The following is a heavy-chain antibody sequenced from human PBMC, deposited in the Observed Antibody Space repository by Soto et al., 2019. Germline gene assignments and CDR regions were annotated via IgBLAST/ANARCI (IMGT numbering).Heavy chain of an antibody. CDR1: GVTFSSYA. CDR3: ARDEEP. CDR2: IWSDGSKK. Sequence: QVQLLESGGGVVQPGRSLRLSCAASGVTFSSYAMHWVRQAPGKGLEWVAVIWSDGSKKYYGDSVKGRFTISRDNSKNTLYLQMNSLKVEDTAVYYCARDEEPWGQGTLVIVSS. V-gene: IGHV3-33*01. J-gene: IGHJ5*02.